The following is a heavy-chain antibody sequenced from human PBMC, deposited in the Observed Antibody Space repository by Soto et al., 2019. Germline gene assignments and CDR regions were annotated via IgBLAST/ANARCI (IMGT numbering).Heavy chain of an antibody. Sequence: TSETLSLTCAVYGGSFSGYYWSWIRQPPGKGLEWIGEVNHSGSAHYNPSLKSRVTISVDTSKNQFSLKLSSVTAADTAVYYCARKVVVIPFRFDPWGQGTLVTVSS. J-gene: IGHJ5*02. CDR3: ARKVVVIPFRFDP. CDR2: VNHSGSA. V-gene: IGHV4-34*01. D-gene: IGHD2-21*01. CDR1: GGSFSGYY.